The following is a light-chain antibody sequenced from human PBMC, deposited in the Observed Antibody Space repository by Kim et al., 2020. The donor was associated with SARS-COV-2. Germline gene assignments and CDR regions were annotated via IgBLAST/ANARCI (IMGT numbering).Light chain of an antibody. J-gene: IGLJ3*02. CDR2: GKN. CDR3: NSRDSSGNHLV. Sequence: ALGQKVRLTCQGDSLRSYYASWYQQKPGQAPVLVIYGKNNRPSGIPDRFSVSSSGNTASLTITGAQAEDEADYYCNSRDSSGNHLVFGGGTQLTVL. CDR1: SLRSYY. V-gene: IGLV3-19*01.